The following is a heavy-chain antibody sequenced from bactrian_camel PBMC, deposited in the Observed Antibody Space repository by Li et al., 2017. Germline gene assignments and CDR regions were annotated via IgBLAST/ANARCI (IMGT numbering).Heavy chain of an antibody. D-gene: IGHD6*01. Sequence: VQLVESGGGLEQAGGSLRLSCAAASGYSAVTHCMGWFRQAPGKEREGVAVINRRGTTNYADSVKGRFTISRDSAKNALILQMNTVNPGDSAMYYCAADTKGPGCTEYEALYDIWGQGTQVTVS. V-gene: IGHV3S53*01. CDR1: GYSAVTHC. CDR2: INRRGTT. CDR3: AADTKGPGCTEYEALYDI. J-gene: IGHJ4*01.